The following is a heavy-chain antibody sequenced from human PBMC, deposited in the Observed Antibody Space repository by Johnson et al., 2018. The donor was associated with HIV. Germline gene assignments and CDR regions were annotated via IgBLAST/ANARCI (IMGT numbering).Heavy chain of an antibody. CDR3: ARDRGYSGSYFGAFDS. J-gene: IGHJ3*02. CDR1: GFTFSSYG. Sequence: MLLVESGGGVVQPERSLRLSCAASGFTFSSYGMHWVRQAPGKGLEWVSYISSSGSTIYYADSVKGLFTISRDNAKNSLYLQMNSLRAEDTAVYYCARDRGYSGSYFGAFDSWGQGTMVTVSS. V-gene: IGHV3-48*01. CDR2: ISSSGSTI. D-gene: IGHD1-26*01.